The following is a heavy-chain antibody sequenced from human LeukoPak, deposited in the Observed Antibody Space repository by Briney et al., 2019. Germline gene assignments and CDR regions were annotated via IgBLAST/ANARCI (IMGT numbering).Heavy chain of an antibody. V-gene: IGHV4-39*07. D-gene: IGHD2-8*01. CDR2: IYYSGST. CDR1: GGSISSSSYY. J-gene: IGHJ4*02. Sequence: SETLSLTCTAAGGSISSSSYYWGWIRQPLGKGLEWIGSIYYSGSTYYNPSLKSRVTISIDASTNQFSLKLSSVTAADTAVYYCASFVLMVYAIEFDYWGQGTLVTVSS. CDR3: ASFVLMVYAIEFDY.